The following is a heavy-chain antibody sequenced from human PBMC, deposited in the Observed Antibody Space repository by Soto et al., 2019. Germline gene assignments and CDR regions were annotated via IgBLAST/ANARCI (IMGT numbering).Heavy chain of an antibody. J-gene: IGHJ4*02. CDR2: IYYSGST. V-gene: IGHV4-31*03. CDR3: ASLPYGSGIHYFDY. CDR1: GDSISSGGYH. D-gene: IGHD3-10*01. Sequence: SETLSLTCTVAGDSISSGGYHWNWIRQHPGKGLEWIGYIYYSGSTYYNLSLKSRVTISVDTSKNQFSLKLSSVTAADTAVYYCASLPYGSGIHYFDYWGQGTRVTVSS.